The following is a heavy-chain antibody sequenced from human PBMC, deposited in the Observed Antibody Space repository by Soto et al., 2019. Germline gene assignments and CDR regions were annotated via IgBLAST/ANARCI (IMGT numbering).Heavy chain of an antibody. Sequence: QVQLQQWGAGLLKPSETLSLTCAVYGGSFSGYYWSWIRQPPGKGLEWSGEINHSGSTNYNPSLKSRVTITVDTSKNQFSLKLSSVTAADTAVYYCARELRRMTTVTKAFDIWGQGTMVTVSS. CDR2: INHSGST. V-gene: IGHV4-34*01. J-gene: IGHJ3*02. D-gene: IGHD4-17*01. CDR3: ARELRRMTTVTKAFDI. CDR1: GGSFSGYY.